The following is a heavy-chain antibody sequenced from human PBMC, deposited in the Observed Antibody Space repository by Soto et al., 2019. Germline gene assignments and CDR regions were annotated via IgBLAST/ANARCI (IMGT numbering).Heavy chain of an antibody. CDR2: IKSTSDGGTI. D-gene: IGHD3-10*01. Sequence: EVQLVESGGGLVEPGGSLRLSCAASGFSFINAWMNWVRQAPGKGLEWVGRIKSTSDGGTIDYAAPVKGRFTISRDDSKDTLYLQMNSLKTEDTAVYYCATDNKGMDGKIFDYWGQGTLVTVSS. CDR1: GFSFINAW. CDR3: ATDNKGMDGKIFDY. V-gene: IGHV3-15*07. J-gene: IGHJ4*02.